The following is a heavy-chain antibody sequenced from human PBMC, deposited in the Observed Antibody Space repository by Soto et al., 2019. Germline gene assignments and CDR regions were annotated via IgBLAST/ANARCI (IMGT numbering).Heavy chain of an antibody. Sequence: EVQLVESGGGLVKPGGSLRLSCAASGLTFSSYSMNWVRQAPGKGLEWVSSISSSSSYIYYADSVKGRFTISRDNAKNSLYLQMNSLRAEDTAVYYCARARVYAILDYFDYWGQGTLVTVSS. V-gene: IGHV3-21*01. J-gene: IGHJ4*02. D-gene: IGHD2-8*01. CDR2: ISSSSSYI. CDR3: ARARVYAILDYFDY. CDR1: GLTFSSYS.